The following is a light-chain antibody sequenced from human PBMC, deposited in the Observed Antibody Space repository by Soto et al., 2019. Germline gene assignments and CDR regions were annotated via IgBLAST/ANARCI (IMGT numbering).Light chain of an antibody. Sequence: SYELTQPPSVSVAPGQTATITCGGDNIGSKGVHWYQQKPGQAPVLVVYDDSDRPSGIPERFSGSNSGNTATLTISQVEAGDEADYYCQVWDSSTDHNYVFGTGTKLTVL. J-gene: IGLJ1*01. V-gene: IGLV3-21*02. CDR3: QVWDSSTDHNYV. CDR1: NIGSKG. CDR2: DDS.